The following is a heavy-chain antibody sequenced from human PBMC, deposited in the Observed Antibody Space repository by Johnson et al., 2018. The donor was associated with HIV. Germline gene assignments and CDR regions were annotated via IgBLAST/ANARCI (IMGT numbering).Heavy chain of an antibody. CDR3: AKEQWFGELFSAFDI. D-gene: IGHD3-10*01. V-gene: IGHV3-30*02. Sequence: QVQLVESGGGVVQPGGSLRLSCAASGFTFSNYAMHWVRQAPGKGLEWVAFIRYDGSNKYYADSVKGRFTISRDNSKNTLYLQMNSLRAEDTAVYYCAKEQWFGELFSAFDIWGQGTMVTVSS. J-gene: IGHJ3*02. CDR1: GFTFSNYA. CDR2: IRYDGSNK.